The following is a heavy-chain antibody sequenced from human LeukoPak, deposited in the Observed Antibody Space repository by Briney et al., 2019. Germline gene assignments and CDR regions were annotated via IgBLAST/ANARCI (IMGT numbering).Heavy chain of an antibody. CDR2: IFSGGNT. CDR3: ARPQLGSSAGYVDY. Sequence: SETLTLTCTVSGASISSSRSFWGWIRQPPGKGLEWIVSIFSGGNTYYNPSLNSRVSISIDTSKNQFSLRLSSVTAADTAFYFCARPQLGSSAGYVDYWGQGILVTVSS. D-gene: IGHD3-9*01. J-gene: IGHJ4*02. CDR1: GASISSSRSF. V-gene: IGHV4-39*01.